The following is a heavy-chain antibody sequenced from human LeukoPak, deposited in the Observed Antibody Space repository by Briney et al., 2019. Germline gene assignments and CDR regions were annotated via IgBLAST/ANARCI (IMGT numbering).Heavy chain of an antibody. CDR2: MNPNSGNT. CDR3: ARVEFPRVATILDY. CDR1: GYTFTSYD. J-gene: IGHJ4*02. D-gene: IGHD5-24*01. V-gene: IGHV1-8*01. Sequence: GASVKVSCKASGYTFTSYDINWVRQATGQGLEWMGWMNPNSGNTGYAQKFQGRVTMTRNTSISTDYMELSSLRSENTAVYYCARVEFPRVATILDYWGQGTLVTVSS.